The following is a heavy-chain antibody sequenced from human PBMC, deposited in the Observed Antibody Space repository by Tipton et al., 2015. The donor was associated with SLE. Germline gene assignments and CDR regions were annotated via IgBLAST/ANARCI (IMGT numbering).Heavy chain of an antibody. D-gene: IGHD3-10*01. V-gene: IGHV4-4*07. J-gene: IGHJ3*02. CDR3: ARRNSESGAFDM. Sequence: TLSLTCTVSGASVSNYYWSWIRQPAGKGLEWIGRIYISGSGSISYNPSLKSRVTISVDMSKNQFFLNLSSVTAADTAVYYCARRNSESGAFDMWGQGTLVTVSS. CDR2: IYISGSGSI. CDR1: GASVSNYY.